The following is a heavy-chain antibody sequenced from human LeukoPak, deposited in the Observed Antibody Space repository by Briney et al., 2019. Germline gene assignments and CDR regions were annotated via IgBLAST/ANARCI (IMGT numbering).Heavy chain of an antibody. CDR2: IYTSGST. J-gene: IGHJ6*03. V-gene: IGHV4-4*07. Sequence: SETLSLTCTVSGGSISSFYWSWIRQPAGKGLEWIGRIYTSGSTNYNPSLKSRVTMSVDTSKNQFSLKLSSVTAADTAVYYCARDRGATTKNYYYYYYMDVWGKGTTVTVSS. CDR3: ARDRGATTKNYYYYYYMDV. D-gene: IGHD1-26*01. CDR1: GGSISSFY.